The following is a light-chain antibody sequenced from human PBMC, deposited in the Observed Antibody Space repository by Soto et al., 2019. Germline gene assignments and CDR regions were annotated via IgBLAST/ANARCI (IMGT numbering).Light chain of an antibody. CDR2: AAS. CDR3: QQYYSYPPWT. Sequence: DSQMTQSPSSLSAFVGDRVTMTCRVSQSISSYLNWYQQKPGKAPKLLIYAASTLQSGVPSRFSGSGSGTDFTLTISCLQSEDFATYYCQQYYSYPPWTFGQRTNVDI. J-gene: IGKJ1*01. CDR1: QSISSY. V-gene: IGKV1-39*01.